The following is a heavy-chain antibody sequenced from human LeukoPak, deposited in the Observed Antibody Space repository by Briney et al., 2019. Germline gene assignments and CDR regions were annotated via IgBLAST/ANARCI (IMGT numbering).Heavy chain of an antibody. Sequence: LAGGSLRLSCAASEFTFSTYAMHWVRQAPGKGLEWVALISYANKYYADSVKGRFTISRDNSKNTLYLQMNSLRAEDTAVYYCAKDFLKWLRPSDYWGQGTLVTVSS. D-gene: IGHD5-12*01. CDR2: ISYANK. J-gene: IGHJ4*02. V-gene: IGHV3-30-3*01. CDR3: AKDFLKWLRPSDY. CDR1: EFTFSTYA.